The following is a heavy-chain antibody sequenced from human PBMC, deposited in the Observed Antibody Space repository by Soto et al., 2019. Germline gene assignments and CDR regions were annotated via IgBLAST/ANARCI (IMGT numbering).Heavy chain of an antibody. J-gene: IGHJ4*02. CDR3: VYSGAQGGFTTEDFHN. D-gene: IGHD4-17*01. CDR1: GSTFSSYT. Sequence: QVQLVESGGGVVQPGRSLRLSCVASGSTFSSYTMHWVRQAPGKGLEWLAATSYDGRHEYYTDSVKGRFSISRDNSKNTQYTQNLHMRGLGTEVYSGVYSGAQGGFTTEDFHNWGQGTMVTVSS. V-gene: IGHV3-30*04. CDR2: TSYDGRHE.